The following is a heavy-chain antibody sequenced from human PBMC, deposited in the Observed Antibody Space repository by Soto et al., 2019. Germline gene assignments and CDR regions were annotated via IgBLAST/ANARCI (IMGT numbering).Heavy chain of an antibody. Sequence: VGSLRLSCAASGFTFSSYAMHWVRQAPGKGLEWVAVISYDGSNKYYADSVKGRFTISRDNSKNTLYLQMNSLRAEDTAVYYCARDVLGRVVTPFYDYYGMDVWGQGTTVTVSS. CDR1: GFTFSSYA. V-gene: IGHV3-30-3*01. J-gene: IGHJ6*02. CDR2: ISYDGSNK. D-gene: IGHD2-21*02. CDR3: ARDVLGRVVTPFYDYYGMDV.